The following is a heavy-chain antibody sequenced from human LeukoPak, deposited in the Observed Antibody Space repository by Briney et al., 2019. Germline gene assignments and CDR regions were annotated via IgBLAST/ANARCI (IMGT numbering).Heavy chain of an antibody. D-gene: IGHD3/OR15-3a*01. CDR1: GYTFTGYY. J-gene: IGHJ6*02. Sequence: GASVKVSCKASGYTFTGYYMHWVRQAPGQGLEWMGWISAYNGNTGYAQKFQGRVTMTRNTSISTAYMELSSLRSEDTAVYYCARARTDYGMDVWGQGTTVTVSS. CDR2: ISAYNGNT. CDR3: ARARTDYGMDV. V-gene: IGHV1-8*02.